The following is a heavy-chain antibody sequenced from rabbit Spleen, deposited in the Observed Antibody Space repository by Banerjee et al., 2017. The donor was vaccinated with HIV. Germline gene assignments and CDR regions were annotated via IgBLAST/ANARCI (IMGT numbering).Heavy chain of an antibody. J-gene: IGHJ6*01. Sequence: QEQLVESGGGLVKPEGSLTLTCKASGVSFSDKDVMCWVRQAPGKGLEWIGYIDPVFGITYYASWAKGRFTISKPSSTTVTLQMTSLTAADTATYFCARDTGSSFSSYGMDLWGPGTLVTVS. CDR1: GVSFSDKDV. CDR3: ARDTGSSFSSYGMDL. D-gene: IGHD8-1*01. CDR2: IDPVFGIT. V-gene: IGHV1S45*01.